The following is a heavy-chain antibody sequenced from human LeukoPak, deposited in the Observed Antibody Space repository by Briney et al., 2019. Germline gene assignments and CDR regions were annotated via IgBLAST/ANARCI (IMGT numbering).Heavy chain of an antibody. CDR1: GVIFSSYW. J-gene: IGHJ6*03. V-gene: IGHV3-7*01. Sequence: GGSLRLSCAASGVIFSSYWMSWVRQAPGKGLEWVANIKQDGSEKYYVDSVKGRFTISRDNAKNSLYLQMNSLRAEDTAVYYCARPRPGYYMDVWGKGTTVTVSS. CDR2: IKQDGSEK. CDR3: ARPRPGYYMDV. D-gene: IGHD1-1*01.